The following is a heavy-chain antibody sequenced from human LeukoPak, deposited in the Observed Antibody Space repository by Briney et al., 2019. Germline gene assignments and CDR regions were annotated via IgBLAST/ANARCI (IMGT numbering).Heavy chain of an antibody. CDR3: AGVGYSSSWPREGYYYYYYMDV. V-gene: IGHV1-18*01. CDR2: ISAYNGNT. CDR1: GYTFTSYG. J-gene: IGHJ6*03. Sequence: ASVKVSCKASGYTFTSYGISWVRQAPGQGLEWMGWISAYNGNTNYAQKLQGRVTMTTDTSTSTAYMELRSLRSDDTAVYYCAGVGYSSSWPREGYYYYYYMDVWGKGTTVTVSS. D-gene: IGHD6-13*01.